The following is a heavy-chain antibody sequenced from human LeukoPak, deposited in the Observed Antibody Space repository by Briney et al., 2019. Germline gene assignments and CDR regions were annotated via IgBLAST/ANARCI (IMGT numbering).Heavy chain of an antibody. CDR2: ISSSSSYI. Sequence: PGGSLRLSCAASGFTFSSYSMNWVRQAPGKGLEWVSSISSSSSYIYYADSVKGRFTISRDNAKNSLYLQMNSLRVEDTAVYFCARGGALRGYFAPWGQGTLVTVSS. V-gene: IGHV3-21*01. D-gene: IGHD5-12*01. CDR1: GFTFSSYS. CDR3: ARGGALRGYFAP. J-gene: IGHJ5*02.